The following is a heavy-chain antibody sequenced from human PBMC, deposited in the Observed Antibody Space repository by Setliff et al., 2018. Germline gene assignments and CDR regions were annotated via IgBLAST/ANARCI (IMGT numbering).Heavy chain of an antibody. V-gene: IGHV4-4*02. Sequence: KSSETLSLTCAVSGVSVNSLTWWSWVRQTPGKGLEWIGFIYHDGNPKFNPSVNYNPSLKSRITMSIDKSKNQFSLNLRSVTAADTAVYYCTRGGERYHTANWGQGALVTVSS. CDR2: IYHDGNPKFNPSV. CDR1: GVSVNSLTW. J-gene: IGHJ4*02. D-gene: IGHD2-2*01. CDR3: TRGGERYHTAN.